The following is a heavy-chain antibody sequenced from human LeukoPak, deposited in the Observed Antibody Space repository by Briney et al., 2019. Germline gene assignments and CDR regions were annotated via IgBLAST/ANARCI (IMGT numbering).Heavy chain of an antibody. CDR2: IYYSGST. J-gene: IGHJ4*02. D-gene: IGHD1-7*01. V-gene: IGHV4-59*01. CDR1: GGSISSYY. Sequence: SETLSLTCTVSGGSISSYYWSWIRQPPGKGLEWIGYIYYSGSTNYNPSLKSRVTISVDTSKNQFSLKLSSVTAADTAVYYCARQTGTTIDYWGQGTLVTVSS. CDR3: ARQTGTTIDY.